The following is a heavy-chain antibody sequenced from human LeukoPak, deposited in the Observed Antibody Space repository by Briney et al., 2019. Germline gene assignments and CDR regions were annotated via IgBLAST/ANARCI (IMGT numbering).Heavy chain of an antibody. V-gene: IGHV5-51*01. CDR3: ARRSWNFDY. D-gene: IGHD6-13*01. CDR1: GYSFTSYW. J-gene: IGHJ4*02. CDR2: IYPADSDT. Sequence: GESLKIPCKGSGYSFTSYWIGWVRKMPGTGLEWIGIIYPADSDTRHSPSFEGQVTISADKSISTASPQWSSLKASDAAMYYCARRSWNFDYWGQGTLVTVSS.